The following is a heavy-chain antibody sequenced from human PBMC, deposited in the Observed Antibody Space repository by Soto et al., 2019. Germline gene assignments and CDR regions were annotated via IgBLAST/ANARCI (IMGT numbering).Heavy chain of an antibody. V-gene: IGHV3-23*01. D-gene: IGHD3-10*01. J-gene: IGHJ4*02. CDR2: ISGSGGST. CDR1: GFTFSSYA. CDR3: AKVGPRSVVRGLLFDY. Sequence: GGSLRLSCAASGFTFSSYAMSWVRQAPGKGLEWVSAISGSGGSTYYADSVKGRFTISRDNSKNTLYLQMNSLRAEDTAVYYCAKVGPRSVVRGLLFDYWGQGTLVTVSS.